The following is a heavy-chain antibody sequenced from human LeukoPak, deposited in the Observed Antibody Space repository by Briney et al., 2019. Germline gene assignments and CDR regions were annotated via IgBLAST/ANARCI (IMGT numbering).Heavy chain of an antibody. V-gene: IGHV4-59*01. CDR1: GVSISSYY. CDR2: IYYSGST. J-gene: IGHJ1*01. Sequence: PSETLSLTCTVSGVSISSYYWSWIRQPPGKGLEWIGYIYYSGSTNYNPYLKSRVTISVDTSKNQFSLKLSSVTAADTAVYYCARAYSSGWYGLIEYFQHWGQGTLVTVSS. D-gene: IGHD6-19*01. CDR3: ARAYSSGWYGLIEYFQH.